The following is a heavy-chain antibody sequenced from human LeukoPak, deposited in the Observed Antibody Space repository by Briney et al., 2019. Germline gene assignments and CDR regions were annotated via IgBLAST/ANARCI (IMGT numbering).Heavy chain of an antibody. CDR2: ISYDGSNK. J-gene: IGHJ6*02. Sequence: PGGSLRLSCAASGFTFSSYAMHWVRQAPGKGLEWVAVISYDGSNKYYADSVKGRFTISRDNSKNTLYLQMNSLRAEDTAVYYCASSAPNYDFWSGLYYYYGMDVRGQGTTVTVSS. CDR1: GFTFSSYA. CDR3: ASSAPNYDFWSGLYYYYGMDV. V-gene: IGHV3-30-3*01. D-gene: IGHD3-3*01.